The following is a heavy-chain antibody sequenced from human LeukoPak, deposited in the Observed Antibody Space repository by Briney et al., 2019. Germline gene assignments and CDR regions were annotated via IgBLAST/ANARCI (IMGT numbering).Heavy chain of an antibody. CDR3: ASRYYYDSSGYYRDAFDI. CDR2: MNPNSGNT. CDR1: GYTLTSYD. J-gene: IGHJ3*02. V-gene: IGHV1-8*01. Sequence: ASVKVSCKASGYTLTSYDINWVRQATGQGLEWMGWMNPNSGNTGYAQKFQGRVTMTRNTSISTAYMELSSLRSEDTAVYYCASRYYYDSSGYYRDAFDIWGQGTMVTVSS. D-gene: IGHD3-22*01.